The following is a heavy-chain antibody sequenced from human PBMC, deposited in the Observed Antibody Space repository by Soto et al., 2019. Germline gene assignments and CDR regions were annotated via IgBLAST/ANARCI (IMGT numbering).Heavy chain of an antibody. CDR2: ISDDGSSE. D-gene: IGHD3-3*01. CDR1: GFTFDRFG. V-gene: IGHV3-33*01. Sequence: QVQLVESGGGVVQPDRSLRLSCVGSGFTFDRFGIHWVRQAPGKGLEWVAVISDDGSSEYYADSVKGRFTISRDNSKDTLYLQMSSLRAEDTAVYYCARDRSAYDSWSGPFVYGLDVWGQGTTVTVSS. CDR3: ARDRSAYDSWSGPFVYGLDV. J-gene: IGHJ6*02.